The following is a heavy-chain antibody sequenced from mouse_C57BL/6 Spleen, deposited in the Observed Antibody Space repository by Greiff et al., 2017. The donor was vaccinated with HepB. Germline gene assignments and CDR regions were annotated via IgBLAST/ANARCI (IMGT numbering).Heavy chain of an antibody. CDR2: ISYDGSH. J-gene: IGHJ4*01. Sequence: EVQLQQSGPGLVKPSQSLSLTCSVTGYSITSGYYWNWIRQFPGNKLEWMGYISYDGSHNYNPSLKNRISITRDTSKNQFSLKLNSVTNEDTATYYCAREYGGNCFYAMDYWGQGTSVTVSS. D-gene: IGHD2-1*01. V-gene: IGHV3-6*01. CDR1: GYSITSGYY. CDR3: AREYGGNCFYAMDY.